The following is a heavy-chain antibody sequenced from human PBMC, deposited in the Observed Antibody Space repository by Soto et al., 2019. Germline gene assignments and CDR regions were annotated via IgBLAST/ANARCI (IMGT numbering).Heavy chain of an antibody. CDR3: ASRRNNLLGVVVTAVDY. Sequence: QVQLQESGPGLVKPSQTLSLTCTVSGGSISSGDYYWSWIRQPPGKGLEWIGYIYYSGSTYYNPSLKSRVTISVDTSKNQFSLKLSSVTAADTAVYYCASRRNNLLGVVVTAVDYWGQGTLVTVSS. V-gene: IGHV4-30-4*01. J-gene: IGHJ4*02. D-gene: IGHD2-21*02. CDR2: IYYSGST. CDR1: GGSISSGDYY.